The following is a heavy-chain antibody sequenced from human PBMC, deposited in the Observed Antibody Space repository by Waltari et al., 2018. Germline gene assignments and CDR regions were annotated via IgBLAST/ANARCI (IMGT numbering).Heavy chain of an antibody. Sequence: EVQLVESGGGLVQPGGSLRLSCVASGFTFSRFWLIWVRQAPGKGLEWVANIYQDGTVTNYVDSVKGRFTTSRDNARNSLYLQMNSLRVDDTAVYYCVRDDDGGMGAVWGQGTTVTVSS. CDR2: IYQDGTVT. D-gene: IGHD3-16*01. V-gene: IGHV3-7*01. CDR1: GFTFSRFW. J-gene: IGHJ6*02. CDR3: VRDDDGGMGAV.